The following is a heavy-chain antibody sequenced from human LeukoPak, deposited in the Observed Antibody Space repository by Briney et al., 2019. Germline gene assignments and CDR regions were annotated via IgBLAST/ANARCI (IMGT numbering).Heavy chain of an antibody. Sequence: SETLSLTCSVSGVSISTYYWIWIRQPPAKGLEWMGFFSYSGSTKYNPSLKSRVTMSVDTSKNQFSLKLNSVTAADTAVYYCARMYSGTSYYFDYWGQGTLVTVSA. CDR3: ARMYSGTSYYFDY. CDR2: FSYSGST. J-gene: IGHJ4*02. CDR1: GVSISTYY. D-gene: IGHD1-26*01. V-gene: IGHV4-59*01.